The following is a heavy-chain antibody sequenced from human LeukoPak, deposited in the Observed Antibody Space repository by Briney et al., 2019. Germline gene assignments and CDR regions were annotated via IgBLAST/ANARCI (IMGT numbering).Heavy chain of an antibody. V-gene: IGHV6-1*01. Sequence: SQTLSLTCGISGDRIPSNTATWNWIRQSPSRGLEWLGRTYYRSKWSNDYAVSVKSRIRINADTSKNQISLQLNSVSPKDTAVYYCVRRSMADGPGYFFDYWGQGTLVTVSP. CDR2: TYYRSKWSN. J-gene: IGHJ4*02. CDR1: GDRIPSNTAT. D-gene: IGHD2/OR15-2a*01. CDR3: VRRSMADGPGYFFDY.